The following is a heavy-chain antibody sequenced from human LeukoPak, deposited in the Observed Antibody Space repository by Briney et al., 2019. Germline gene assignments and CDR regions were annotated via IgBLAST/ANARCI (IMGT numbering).Heavy chain of an antibody. CDR2: ISSSSSTI. D-gene: IGHD6-13*01. Sequence: PGGSLRLSCAASGFTFSSYSMIWVRQAPGKGLEWVSYISSSSSTIYYADSVKGRFTISRDNAKNSLYLQMNSLRAEDTAVYYCARASAAGYFDYWGQGTLVTVSS. J-gene: IGHJ4*02. CDR3: ARASAAGYFDY. V-gene: IGHV3-48*01. CDR1: GFTFSSYS.